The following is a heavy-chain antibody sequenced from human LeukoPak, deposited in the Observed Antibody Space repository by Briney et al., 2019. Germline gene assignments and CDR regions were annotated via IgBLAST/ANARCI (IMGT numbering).Heavy chain of an antibody. V-gene: IGHV3-20*01. CDR3: AKGKDALNPYWYFDV. J-gene: IGHJ2*01. D-gene: IGHD2-15*01. CDR1: GFTIDDYA. Sequence: RLSCAASGFTIDDYAISSVRQAGREGRGLVTCIKWSGVQTSYAESVKDRFTISRDNTNNSLFLQLDRLISQLAAVYPCAKGKDALNPYWYFDVWGRGTLVSVSS. CDR2: IKWSGVQT.